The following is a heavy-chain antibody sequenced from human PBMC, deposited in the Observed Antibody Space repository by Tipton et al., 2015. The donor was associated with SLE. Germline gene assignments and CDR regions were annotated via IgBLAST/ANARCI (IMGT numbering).Heavy chain of an antibody. CDR1: GFIFSDHA. CDR3: ARQPIYGSGYFYSYGMDV. D-gene: IGHD2-15*01. Sequence: SLRLSCAASGFIFSDHAIHWVRQAPGKGLEWVAYISGSGDTIHYLDSVKGRFTISRDNAKNSLFLQMNRLRAEDSAVYYCARQPIYGSGYFYSYGMDVWGPGTTVTVSS. V-gene: IGHV3-48*03. J-gene: IGHJ6*02. CDR2: ISGSGDTI.